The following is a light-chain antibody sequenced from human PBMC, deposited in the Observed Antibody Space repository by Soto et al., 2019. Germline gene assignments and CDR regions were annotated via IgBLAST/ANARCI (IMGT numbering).Light chain of an antibody. J-gene: IGKJ1*01. CDR1: QSISSN. CDR3: QQYNNWPPWT. CDR2: DAS. Sequence: EIVMTQSPATLSVSPGERATLSCRASQSISSNLAWYQQKPGQAPRLLLYDASTRATGIPANFSGSGSGTAFTLTVSSLQSEDVAVYYCQQYNNWPPWTFGQGTKVEIK. V-gene: IGKV3-15*01.